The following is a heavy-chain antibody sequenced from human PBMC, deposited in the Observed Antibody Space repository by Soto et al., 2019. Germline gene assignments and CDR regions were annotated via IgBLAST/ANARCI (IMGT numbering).Heavy chain of an antibody. CDR1: GGSLGSSSYY. J-gene: IGHJ4*02. D-gene: IGHD1-1*01. Sequence: SETLSLTCTVSGGSLGSSSYYWGWIRQSPGKGLEWIGNIYYSGNTFYNPSLKSRVTISVDTSKNQFYLHLSSVTAADTAIFYCASIAGPGTTHFDFWGQGTLVTVSS. CDR3: ASIAGPGTTHFDF. V-gene: IGHV4-39*01. CDR2: IYYSGNT.